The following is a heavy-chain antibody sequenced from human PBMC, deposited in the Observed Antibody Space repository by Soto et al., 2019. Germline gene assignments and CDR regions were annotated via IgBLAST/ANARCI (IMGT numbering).Heavy chain of an antibody. CDR2: ISSGGDIV. D-gene: IGHD5-12*01. J-gene: IGHJ6*02. Sequence: HPGGSLRLSCAASGFTFSNYEMNWVRQAPGKGLEWVSYISSGGDIVHKADSVKGRITVSRDNAKNLLYLQVDSLRAEDTAVYFCARDRYSGRPRYYYSAMDVWGQGTPVTVSS. CDR3: ARDRYSGRPRYYYSAMDV. V-gene: IGHV3-48*03. CDR1: GFTFSNYE.